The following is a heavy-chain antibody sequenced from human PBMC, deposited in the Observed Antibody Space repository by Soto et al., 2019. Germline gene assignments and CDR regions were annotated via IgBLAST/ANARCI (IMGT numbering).Heavy chain of an antibody. D-gene: IGHD4-4*01. CDR2: ISSSSSYI. CDR1: GFTFSSYS. CDR3: ARDKPAVTPIFGSKDY. J-gene: IGHJ4*02. V-gene: IGHV3-21*01. Sequence: GGSLRLSCAASGFTFSSYSMNWVRQAPGKGLEWVSSISSSSSYIYYADSVKGRFTISRDNAKNSLYLQMNSLRAEDTAVYYCARDKPAVTPIFGSKDYGGQGTLVPVSS.